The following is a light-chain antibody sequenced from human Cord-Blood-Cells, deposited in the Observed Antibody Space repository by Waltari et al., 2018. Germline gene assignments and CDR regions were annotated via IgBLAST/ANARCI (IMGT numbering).Light chain of an antibody. V-gene: IGKV3-20*01. CDR1: RSVSSSY. CDR3: KQYGSSPRT. CDR2: GAS. J-gene: IGKJ1*01. Sequence: ILLPQSPGTLSLSPGDSATLSCRASRSVSSSYLAWYQQKPGQAPRLLIYGASSRATGIPDMFSGSGSGTDFTLTISRLEPEDFAVYYCKQYGSSPRTFGQGTKVEIK.